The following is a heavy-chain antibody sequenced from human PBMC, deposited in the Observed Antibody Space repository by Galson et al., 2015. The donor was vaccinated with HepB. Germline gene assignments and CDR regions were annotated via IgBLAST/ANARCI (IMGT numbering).Heavy chain of an antibody. J-gene: IGHJ6*03. CDR1: GGSISSGGYY. CDR3: ARARAGYCSSTSCYYYYYMDV. D-gene: IGHD2-2*03. V-gene: IGHV4-31*03. Sequence: TLSLTCTVSGGSISSGGYYWSWIRQHPGKGLEWIGYIYYSGSTYYNPSLKSRVTISVDTSKNQLSLKLSSVTAADTAVYYCARARAGYCSSTSCYYYYYMDVWGKGTTVTVSS. CDR2: IYYSGST.